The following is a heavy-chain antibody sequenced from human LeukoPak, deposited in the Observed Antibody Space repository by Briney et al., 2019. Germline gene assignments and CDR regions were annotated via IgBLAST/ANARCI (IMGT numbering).Heavy chain of an antibody. Sequence: GGSLRLSCAASGFTFSSYFMNWVRHAPGKGLEWVSYISSSRSTIYYADSVKGRFTISRDNAKNSLYLQMNSLRDEDTAVYYCVRGWGTYFDYWGQGTLVTVSS. D-gene: IGHD3-16*01. J-gene: IGHJ4*02. CDR1: GFTFSSYF. V-gene: IGHV3-48*02. CDR3: VRGWGTYFDY. CDR2: ISSSRSTI.